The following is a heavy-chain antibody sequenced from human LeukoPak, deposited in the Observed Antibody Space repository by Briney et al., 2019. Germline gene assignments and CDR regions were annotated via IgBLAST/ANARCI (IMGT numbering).Heavy chain of an antibody. D-gene: IGHD2-15*01. J-gene: IGHJ4*02. CDR1: GGSFSGYY. CDR3: ARSLLYARRFDY. CDR2: INHSGST. V-gene: IGHV4-34*01. Sequence: PSETLPLTCAVYGGSFSGYYWSWIRQPPGKGLEWIGEINHSGSTNYNPSLKSRVTISVDTSKNQFSLKLSSVTAADTAVYYCARSLLYARRFDYWGQGTLVTLSS.